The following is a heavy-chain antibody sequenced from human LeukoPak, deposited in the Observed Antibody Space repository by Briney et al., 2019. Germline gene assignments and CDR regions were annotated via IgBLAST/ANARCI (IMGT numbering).Heavy chain of an antibody. D-gene: IGHD5-18*01. J-gene: IGHJ4*02. Sequence: GGSLRLSCAASGFTFSSYGMHWVRQAPGKGLEWVGRIKSKTDGGTTDHAAPVKGRFTISRDDSKNTLYLQMNSPKTEDTAVYYCTTQIGYSWTVHFDYWGQGTLVTVSS. CDR3: TTQIGYSWTVHFDY. V-gene: IGHV3-15*01. CDR1: GFTFSSYG. CDR2: IKSKTDGGTT.